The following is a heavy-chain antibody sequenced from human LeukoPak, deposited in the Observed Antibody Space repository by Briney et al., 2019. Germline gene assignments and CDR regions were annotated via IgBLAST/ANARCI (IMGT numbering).Heavy chain of an antibody. D-gene: IGHD1-26*01. Sequence: ASVKVSCKASGYTFTGYYMHWVRQAPGQGLEWTGWFNPNSGGTNYAQKFQGRVTMTRDTSISTAYMELSRLRSDDTAVYYCAREGIVGASYYFDYWGQGTLVTVSS. V-gene: IGHV1-2*02. CDR1: GYTFTGYY. J-gene: IGHJ4*02. CDR3: AREGIVGASYYFDY. CDR2: FNPNSGGT.